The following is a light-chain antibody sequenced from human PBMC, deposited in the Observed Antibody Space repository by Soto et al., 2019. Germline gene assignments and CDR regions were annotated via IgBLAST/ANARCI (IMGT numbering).Light chain of an antibody. Sequence: LQRTQSASTLSASVGDPVPITCRASESISIWLAGYQQKPGKAAKLLIYEAYKLATGVPSGISGSGSGTEFTLTISSLQPDDFATYYCQRYTNYPWTVGPVTQVEIK. CDR1: ESISIW. V-gene: IGKV1-5*03. CDR3: QRYTNYPWT. CDR2: EAY. J-gene: IGKJ1*01.